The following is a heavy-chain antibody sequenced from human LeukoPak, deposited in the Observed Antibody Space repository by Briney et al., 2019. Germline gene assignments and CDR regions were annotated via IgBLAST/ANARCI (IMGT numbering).Heavy chain of an antibody. CDR2: IYYSGST. CDR3: ARDTTMVTGYFDY. V-gene: IGHV4-59*01. D-gene: IGHD5-18*01. CDR1: GGSLNNYY. J-gene: IGHJ4*02. Sequence: SETLSLTRTVSGGSLNNYYWGWVRQPPGEGLGGIGYIYYSGSTNYNPSLKSRVTISVDTSKNQFSLKLSSVTAADTAVYYCARDTTMVTGYFDYWGQGTLVTVSS.